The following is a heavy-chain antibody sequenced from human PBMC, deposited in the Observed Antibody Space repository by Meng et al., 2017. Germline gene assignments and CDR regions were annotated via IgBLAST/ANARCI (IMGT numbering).Heavy chain of an antibody. CDR1: VGSFSGYD. D-gene: IGHD2-15*01. Sequence: QVQQQQGGAGLFNPSEPLPLTCAAYVGSFSGYDWSWIRQPPGKGLEWIGEINHSGSTNYNPSLKSRVTISVDTSKNQYSLKLSSVTAADTAVYYCARDCSGGSCYSIGVWGQGTLVTVSS. J-gene: IGHJ4*02. CDR3: ARDCSGGSCYSIGV. CDR2: INHSGST. V-gene: IGHV4-34*01.